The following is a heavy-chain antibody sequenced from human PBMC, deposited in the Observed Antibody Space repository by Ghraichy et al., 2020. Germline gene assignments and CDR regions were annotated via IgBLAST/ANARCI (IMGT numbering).Heavy chain of an antibody. CDR2: NNPNSGGT. Sequence: ASVKVSCKASGYTFTGYYVHWVRQAPGQGLEWMGWNNPNSGGTNHAQKFQGRVTMTRDTSISTVYMELSRLRSDDTAMYYCARRRSCWGGPDYWCQRTLVTVSS. CDR3: ARRRSCWGGPDY. D-gene: IGHD6-19*01. J-gene: IGHJ4*02. CDR1: GYTFTGYY. V-gene: IGHV1-2*02.